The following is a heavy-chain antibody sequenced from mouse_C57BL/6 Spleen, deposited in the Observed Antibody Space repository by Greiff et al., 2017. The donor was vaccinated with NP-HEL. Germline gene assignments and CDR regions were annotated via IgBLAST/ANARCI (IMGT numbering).Heavy chain of an antibody. D-gene: IGHD1-2*01. J-gene: IGHJ3*01. CDR1: GYAFSSSW. Sequence: QVQLQQSGPELVKPGASVKISCKASGYAFSSSWMNWVKQRPGKGLEWIGRIYPGDGDTNYNGKFKGKATLTADKSSSTAYMQLSSLTSEDSAVYFCAVLRQAAWFAYWGQGTLVTVSA. CDR2: IYPGDGDT. CDR3: AVLRQAAWFAY. V-gene: IGHV1-82*01.